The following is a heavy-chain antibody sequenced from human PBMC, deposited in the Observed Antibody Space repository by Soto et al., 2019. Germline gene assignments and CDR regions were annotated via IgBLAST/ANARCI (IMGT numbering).Heavy chain of an antibody. J-gene: IGHJ4*02. CDR3: ATYYYDRSGYYYFAY. D-gene: IGHD3-22*01. CDR2: VGRRGTYT. CDR1: GFTFSDYY. Sequence: QVQLVDSGGGLVKTGGALRLSCAASGFTFSDYYISWILQAPGKGLACVSYVGRRGTYTNYADSVKGRFTISRDNAKNSLYMQMNSLRAADTAVYDCATYYYDRSGYYYFAYWGQGTLVTVSS. V-gene: IGHV3-11*06.